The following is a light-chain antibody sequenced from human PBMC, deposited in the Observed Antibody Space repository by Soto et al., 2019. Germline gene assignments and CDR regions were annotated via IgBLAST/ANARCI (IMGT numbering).Light chain of an antibody. J-gene: IGKJ1*01. CDR3: QQFASSPWT. CDR2: GAS. Sequence: ETVLTQSPGTLSLSPGERATLSCRASQSVSSSHLTWYQQKPGQAPRLLIYGASSRATGIPDRFSGSGSGTDFTLTISRLEPEDCALYYCQQFASSPWTFGQGTKVEIK. V-gene: IGKV3-20*01. CDR1: QSVSSSH.